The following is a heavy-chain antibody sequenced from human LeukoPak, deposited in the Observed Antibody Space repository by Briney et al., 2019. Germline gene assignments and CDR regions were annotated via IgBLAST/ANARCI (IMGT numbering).Heavy chain of an antibody. CDR3: ARGGSSSWYYFDY. CDR1: GFTFSSHG. J-gene: IGHJ4*02. V-gene: IGHV3-23*01. Sequence: GGSLRLSCAASGFTFSSHGMDWVRQAPGKGLEWVSGISSGGGSISYADSVKGRFTISRDNSKNTLYLQMNSLRAEDTAVYYCARGGSSSWYYFDYWGQGTLVTVSS. CDR2: ISSGGGSI. D-gene: IGHD6-13*01.